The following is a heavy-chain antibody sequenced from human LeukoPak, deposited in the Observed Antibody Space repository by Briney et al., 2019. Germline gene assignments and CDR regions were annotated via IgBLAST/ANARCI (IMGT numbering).Heavy chain of an antibody. D-gene: IGHD3-10*01. CDR1: GGSISSSSYY. Sequence: SETLSLTCTVSGGSISSSSYYWGWIRQPPGKGLEWIGSIYYSGSTYYNPSLKSRVTISVDTSKNQFSLKLSSVTAADTAVYYCARAYGLGSPDYFDYWGQGTLVTVSS. CDR2: IYYSGST. J-gene: IGHJ4*02. V-gene: IGHV4-39*07. CDR3: ARAYGLGSPDYFDY.